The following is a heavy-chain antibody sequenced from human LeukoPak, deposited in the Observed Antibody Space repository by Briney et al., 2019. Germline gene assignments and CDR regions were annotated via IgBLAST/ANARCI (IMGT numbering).Heavy chain of an antibody. CDR3: ARDKIVGASKFDY. V-gene: IGHV3-7*01. CDR2: IKQDESEK. J-gene: IGHJ4*02. D-gene: IGHD1-26*01. Sequence: GGSLRLSCAVSGFTFSNYWMSWVRQAPGKGLEWVAHIKQDESEKYYVDSVKGRFTISRDNAKNSLYLQMNSLRAEDTAIYYCARDKIVGASKFDYWGQGTLVTVSS. CDR1: GFTFSNYW.